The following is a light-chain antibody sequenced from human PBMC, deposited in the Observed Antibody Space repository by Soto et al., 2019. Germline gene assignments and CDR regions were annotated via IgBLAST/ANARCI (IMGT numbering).Light chain of an antibody. V-gene: IGKV3-20*01. CDR2: GAS. Sequence: PATVSLHKGERATLSCRASQSVSSSYLGWYQQKPGQAPRLLIYGASSRATGIPERISGSGSGTDFTLTISRLEPEDFAVYYCQQYGISPWTFGQGT. CDR3: QQYGISPWT. J-gene: IGKJ1*01. CDR1: QSVSSSY.